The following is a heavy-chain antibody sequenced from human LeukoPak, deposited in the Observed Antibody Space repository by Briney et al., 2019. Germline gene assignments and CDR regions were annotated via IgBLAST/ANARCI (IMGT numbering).Heavy chain of an antibody. CDR2: INHRGST. D-gene: IGHD3-22*01. J-gene: IGHJ4*02. CDR3: ARGQINYYDSSGYFTPHYYFDY. CDR1: GGSFSGYY. Sequence: SETLSLTCAVYGGSFSGYYRSWFRQPPGKGREWFGEINHRGSTNYNPSLKSRVTISVDTSKNQFSLKLSSVTAADTAVYYCARGQINYYDSSGYFTPHYYFDYWGQGTLVTVSS. V-gene: IGHV4-34*01.